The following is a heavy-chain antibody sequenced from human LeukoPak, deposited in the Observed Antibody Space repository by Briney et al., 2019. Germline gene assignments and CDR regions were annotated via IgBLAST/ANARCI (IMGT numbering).Heavy chain of an antibody. J-gene: IGHJ4*02. CDR1: GGSIISSNW. CDR3: ARVLSGSNFDY. V-gene: IGHV4-4*02. CDR2: IFHSGST. Sequence: GSLSLTCAVSGGSIISSNWWSWVRQPPGKGLEWIGEIFHSGSTNYNPSLKSRVTISVDKSKNQFSLKLSSVTAADTAVYYCARVLSGSNFDYWGQGTLVTVSS. D-gene: IGHD3-22*01.